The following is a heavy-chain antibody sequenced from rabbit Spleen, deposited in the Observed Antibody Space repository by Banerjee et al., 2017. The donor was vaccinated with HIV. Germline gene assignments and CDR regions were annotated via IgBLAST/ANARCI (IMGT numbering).Heavy chain of an antibody. J-gene: IGHJ4*01. Sequence: QEQLVESGGGLVQPEGSLTLTCKASGVSFSDKEVMCWVRQAPEKGLEWIGCINTVTGKPVYASWAKGRFIMSRTSSTTVTLQMTSLTAADTATYFCARDGPSGFGSRYSDYLNLWGPGTLVTVS. CDR1: GVSFSDKEV. V-gene: IGHV1S45*01. D-gene: IGHD8-1*01. CDR2: INTVTGKP. CDR3: ARDGPSGFGSRYSDYLNL.